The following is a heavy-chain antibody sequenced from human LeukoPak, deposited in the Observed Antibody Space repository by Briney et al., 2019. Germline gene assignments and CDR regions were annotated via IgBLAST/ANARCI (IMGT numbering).Heavy chain of an antibody. V-gene: IGHV3-7*04. CDR1: GFTFSSYW. J-gene: IGHJ4*02. CDR3: ARQWGRSFDY. Sequence: PGGSLRLSCAASGFTFSSYWMSWVRQAPGKGLEWVANIKEDGSEKFFVNSVKGRLTISRDNAKNSLYLQMNSLRAEDTAVYYCARQWGRSFDYWGQGTLVTVSS. D-gene: IGHD1-26*01. CDR2: IKEDGSEK.